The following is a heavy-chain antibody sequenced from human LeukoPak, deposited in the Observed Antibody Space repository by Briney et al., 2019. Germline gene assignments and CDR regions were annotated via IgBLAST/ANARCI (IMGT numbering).Heavy chain of an antibody. V-gene: IGHV1-2*05. Sequence: ASVKVSCKSSGYTFTGYYMHWVRQAPGQRLKWIGRINPNSGGTNYAQKFQGRVTMTRDTSISTAYMELSRLRSDDTGVYYCAREKIRPLWGAAFDLWGQGTMVTVSS. J-gene: IGHJ3*01. CDR3: AREKIRPLWGAAFDL. CDR2: INPNSGGT. D-gene: IGHD2-21*01. CDR1: GYTFTGYY.